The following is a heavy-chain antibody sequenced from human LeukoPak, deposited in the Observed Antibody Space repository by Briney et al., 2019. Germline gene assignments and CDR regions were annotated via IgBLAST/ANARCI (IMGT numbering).Heavy chain of an antibody. CDR2: RSNDGNNK. J-gene: IGHJ4*02. CDR3: ARDLDDFWSGFFDY. V-gene: IGHV3-30*04. CDR1: GFTFSSHA. Sequence: GGSLRLSCAASGFTFSSHAMHWVRQAPGKGLEWVAVRSNDGNNKYYADSVKGRFTISRDNSKNTLYLQMNSLRVEDTAVYYCARDLDDFWSGFFDYWGQGTLVTVSS. D-gene: IGHD3-3*01.